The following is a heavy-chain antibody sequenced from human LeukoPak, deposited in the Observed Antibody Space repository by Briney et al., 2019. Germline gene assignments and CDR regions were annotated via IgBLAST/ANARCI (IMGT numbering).Heavy chain of an antibody. V-gene: IGHV3-23*01. D-gene: IGHD3-3*01. CDR3: AKPPRDFWSGLTRDY. J-gene: IGHJ4*02. CDR1: GFTFSSYA. Sequence: GSLRLSCAASGFTFSSYAMSWVRQAPGKGLEWVSAISGSGGSIYYADSVKGRFTISRDNSKNTLYLQMNSLRAEDTAVYYCAKPPRDFWSGLTRDYWGQGTLVTVSS. CDR2: ISGSGGSI.